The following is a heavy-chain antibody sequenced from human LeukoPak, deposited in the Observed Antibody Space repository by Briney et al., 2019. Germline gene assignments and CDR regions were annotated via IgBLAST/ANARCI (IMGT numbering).Heavy chain of an antibody. CDR3: ARTPYYNGSGSYYKTPYFDY. Sequence: PSETLSLTCAVYGGSFSGYYWSWIRQPPGKGLEWIGEINHSGSTNYNPSLKSRVTISVDTSKNQFSLKLSSVTAADTAVYYCARTPYYNGSGSYYKTPYFDYWGQGTLVTVSS. J-gene: IGHJ4*02. CDR2: INHSGST. D-gene: IGHD3-10*01. V-gene: IGHV4-34*01. CDR1: GGSFSGYY.